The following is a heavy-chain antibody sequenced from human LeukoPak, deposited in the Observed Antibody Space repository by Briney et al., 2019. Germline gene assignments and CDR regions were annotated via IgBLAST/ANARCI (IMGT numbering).Heavy chain of an antibody. CDR3: ARHRAYSSSSPVDY. CDR1: GGFISSYY. J-gene: IGHJ4*02. D-gene: IGHD6-6*01. V-gene: IGHV4-59*08. CDR2: IYYSGST. Sequence: SETLTLTCTVSGGFISSYYRSWIRQPPGKGLEWIGYIYYSGSTSYNPSLKNRVTISVDTSKNQFSLRLSSVTAADTAVYYCARHRAYSSSSPVDYWGQGTLVTVSS.